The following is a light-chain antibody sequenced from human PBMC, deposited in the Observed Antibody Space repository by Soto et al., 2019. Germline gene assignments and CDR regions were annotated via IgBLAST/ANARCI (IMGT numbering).Light chain of an antibody. V-gene: IGKV3-11*01. CDR1: QSVNSY. CDR2: DAS. CDR3: QHRYGFS. Sequence: EVVLTQSPATLSLSPGERATLSCSASQSVNSYLAWYQHKPGQAPRLLIHDASYRATGTPARFSGSGSGTDFTLTISSLEPEDFAVYYCQHRYGFSFGPGTKVDV. J-gene: IGKJ3*01.